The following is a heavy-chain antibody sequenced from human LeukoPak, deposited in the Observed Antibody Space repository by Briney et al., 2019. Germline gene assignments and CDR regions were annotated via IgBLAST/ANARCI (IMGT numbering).Heavy chain of an antibody. J-gene: IGHJ4*02. D-gene: IGHD3-10*01. Sequence: ASVKVSCKASGYTFTRYYMHWVPQAPGQRLEWMGRINPNSGGTNYAQKFQGRVTMTRDTSISTAYMELSRLRSDDTAVYYCARDLRFGGAYWGQGTLVTVSS. CDR1: GYTFTRYY. CDR3: ARDLRFGGAY. V-gene: IGHV1-2*06. CDR2: INPNSGGT.